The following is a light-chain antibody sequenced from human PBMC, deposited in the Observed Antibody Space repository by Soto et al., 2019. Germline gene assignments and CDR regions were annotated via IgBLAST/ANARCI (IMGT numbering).Light chain of an antibody. J-gene: IGKJ4*01. Sequence: STLSASVGDRVTITCRAGQNINGWLAWYQQRPGKAPNLLIHKASILEVGVPSRFSGSASGTEFTLTISSLQPDDFAFYFCLQYNVYPLSFGGGTKV. CDR2: KAS. CDR1: QNINGW. V-gene: IGKV1-5*03. CDR3: LQYNVYPLS.